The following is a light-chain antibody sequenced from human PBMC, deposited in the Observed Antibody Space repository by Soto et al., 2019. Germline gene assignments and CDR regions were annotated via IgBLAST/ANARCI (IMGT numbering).Light chain of an antibody. CDR1: SSDVGDYKS. Sequence: QSALTQPASVSGSPGQSITISCTGTSSDVGDYKSVSWYQHPGKAPELTIYEVSNRPSGVSNRFSGSKSGNTASLTISGLQAEDEADYFCNSYTGSSTLGVFGGGTKLTVL. CDR2: EVS. V-gene: IGLV2-14*01. J-gene: IGLJ2*01. CDR3: NSYTGSSTLGV.